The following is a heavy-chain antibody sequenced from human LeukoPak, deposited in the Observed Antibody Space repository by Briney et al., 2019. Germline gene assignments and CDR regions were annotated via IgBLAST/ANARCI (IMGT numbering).Heavy chain of an antibody. Sequence: SETLSLTCTVSSGSIGSFYWSWIRLPPGKGLEWIGYIYYTGATYYNPSLKSRVTISLDTSKNQFSLKLSSVTAADAAVYYCAREGDYALGRYFQHWGQGTLVTVSS. CDR2: IYYTGAT. D-gene: IGHD4-17*01. J-gene: IGHJ1*01. CDR3: AREGDYALGRYFQH. V-gene: IGHV4-59*01. CDR1: SGSIGSFY.